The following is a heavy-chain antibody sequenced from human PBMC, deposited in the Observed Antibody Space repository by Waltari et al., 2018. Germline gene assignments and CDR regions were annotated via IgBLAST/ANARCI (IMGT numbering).Heavy chain of an antibody. CDR2: IRYDGSNT. Sequence: QVCMVESGVGRVQPGVSMRVSCAASVFMFSNTVMHWVRQAPGKGLEWVASIRYDGSNTFHSDSVKGRFTISRDNSKNTMDLQTSSLRPEDTAVYYCASERGTFGVGRSSFDRWGQGTLVIVSS. V-gene: IGHV3-30*02. D-gene: IGHD3-3*01. J-gene: IGHJ4*02. CDR1: VFMFSNTV. CDR3: ASERGTFGVGRSSFDR.